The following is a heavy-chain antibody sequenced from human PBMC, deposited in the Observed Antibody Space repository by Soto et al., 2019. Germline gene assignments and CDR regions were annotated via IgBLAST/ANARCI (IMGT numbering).Heavy chain of an antibody. Sequence: PSETLSLTCTVSGGSVSSGHFYWSWIRQPPGKGLEWIGYIHYSGSTKYNPSLRSRVTILVDTSKNQFSLKLTSVTAADTAVYYCARSGSGSGWLGGQGTLVTVSS. V-gene: IGHV4-61*01. J-gene: IGHJ4*02. CDR1: GGSVSSGHFY. CDR2: IHYSGST. D-gene: IGHD6-19*01. CDR3: ARSGSGSGWL.